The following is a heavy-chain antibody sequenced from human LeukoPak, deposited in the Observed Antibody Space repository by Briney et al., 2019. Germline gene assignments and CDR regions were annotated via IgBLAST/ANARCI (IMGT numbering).Heavy chain of an antibody. CDR1: GFTFDDYA. Sequence: AGRSLRLSCAASGFTFDDYAMHWVRHAPGEGLEWVSGISWNSGSIGYADSVKGRFTISRDNAKNSLYLQMNSLRAEDTALYYCAKDFHSSGWSHFDYWGQGTLVTVSS. J-gene: IGHJ4*02. CDR3: AKDFHSSGWSHFDY. D-gene: IGHD6-19*01. CDR2: ISWNSGSI. V-gene: IGHV3-9*01.